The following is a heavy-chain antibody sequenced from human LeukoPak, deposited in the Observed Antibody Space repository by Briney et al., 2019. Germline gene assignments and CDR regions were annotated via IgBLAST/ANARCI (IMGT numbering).Heavy chain of an antibody. D-gene: IGHD6-13*01. CDR3: AKDRRIAAAPEYYYGMDV. J-gene: IGHJ6*02. V-gene: IGHV3-48*04. CDR1: GFTFSSYS. Sequence: PGGSLRLSCAASGFTFSSYSMNWVRQAPGKGLEWISYISSSGTIYYVDSVKGRFTISRDNAKNSLYLQMNSLRAEDTALYYCAKDRRIAAAPEYYYGMDVWGQGTTVTVSS. CDR2: ISSSGTI.